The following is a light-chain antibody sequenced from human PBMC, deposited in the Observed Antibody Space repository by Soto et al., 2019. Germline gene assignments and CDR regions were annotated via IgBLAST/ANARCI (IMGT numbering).Light chain of an antibody. J-gene: IGKJ5*01. CDR3: QQYNNWPPT. Sequence: EIVMTQSPATLSVSPGERATLSCRASQSVSSNLAWYQQKPGQAPRLLIYGASTRATSIPARFSGSGSGTEFTITISRLQSEDFAVYACQQYNNWPPTFGQGTRLEIK. CDR1: QSVSSN. CDR2: GAS. V-gene: IGKV3-15*01.